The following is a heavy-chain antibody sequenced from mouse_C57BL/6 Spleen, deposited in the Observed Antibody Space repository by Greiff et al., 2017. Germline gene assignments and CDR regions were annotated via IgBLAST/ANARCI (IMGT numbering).Heavy chain of an antibody. CDR3: ARDRDYGSSYSYWYFDF. CDR1: GFTFSSYA. J-gene: IGHJ1*03. Sequence: EVQLVESGGGLVKPGGSLKLSCAASGFTFSSYAMSWVRQTPEKRLEWVATISDGGSYTYYPDNVKGRFTISRDNAKNNLYLQMSHLKSEDTAMYYCARDRDYGSSYSYWYFDFLGTGTTVTVSS. D-gene: IGHD1-1*01. V-gene: IGHV5-4*01. CDR2: ISDGGSYT.